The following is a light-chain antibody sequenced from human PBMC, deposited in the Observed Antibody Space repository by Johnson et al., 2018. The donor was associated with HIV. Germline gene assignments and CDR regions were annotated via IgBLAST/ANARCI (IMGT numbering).Light chain of an antibody. Sequence: QSVLTQPPSVSAAPGQKVTISCSGSTSNIGNNYVSWYQQLPGTAPQLLIYENHKRPSGIPDRFSGSKSGTSATLVITGLQTGDEADYYCGTWDSSLSAFYVFGTGTKVTVL. CDR3: GTWDSSLSAFYV. CDR1: TSNIGNNY. CDR2: ENH. J-gene: IGLJ1*01. V-gene: IGLV1-51*02.